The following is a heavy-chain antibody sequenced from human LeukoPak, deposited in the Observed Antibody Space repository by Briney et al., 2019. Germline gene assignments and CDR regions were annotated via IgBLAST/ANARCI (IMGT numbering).Heavy chain of an antibody. V-gene: IGHV1-69*05. Sequence: SVKVSCKASGGTFSSYAISWVRQAPGQGIEWMGGIIPIFGTANYAQKFQGRVTITTDESTSTAYMELSSLRSEGTAVYYCAVKGWGDIVVVPAALDYWGQGTLVTVSS. CDR1: GGTFSSYA. CDR3: AVKGWGDIVVVPAALDY. D-gene: IGHD2-2*01. CDR2: IIPIFGTA. J-gene: IGHJ4*02.